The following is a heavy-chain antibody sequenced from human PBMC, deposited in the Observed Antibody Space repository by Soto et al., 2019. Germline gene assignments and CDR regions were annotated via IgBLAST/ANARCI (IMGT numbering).Heavy chain of an antibody. V-gene: IGHV4-59*01. D-gene: IGHD1-26*01. CDR2: ISYSGTT. CDR3: ATRTELPHSYYRGLDV. Sequence: QVQMQESGPGLVKPSETLSLNCTVSGASLNSYYWNWIRQPPGGGLEWLGFISYSGTTNYNPSLRSRVAISIDPSKNQFSLKLTSVTAADTAVYYCATRTELPHSYYRGLDVWGQGATVTGSS. J-gene: IGHJ6*02. CDR1: GASLNSYY.